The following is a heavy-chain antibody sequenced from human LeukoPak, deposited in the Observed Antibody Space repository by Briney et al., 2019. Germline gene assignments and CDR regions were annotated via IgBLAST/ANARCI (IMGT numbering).Heavy chain of an antibody. CDR3: VREAAATDY. D-gene: IGHD6-13*01. CDR2: INHSGST. V-gene: IGHV4-39*07. CDR1: GVSISSDDYS. J-gene: IGHJ4*02. Sequence: SETLSLTCTVSGVSISSDDYSWSWIRQPPGKGLEWIGEINHSGSTNYNPSLKSRVTISVDTSKNQFSLKLSSVTAADTAVYYCVREAAATDYWGQGTLVTVSS.